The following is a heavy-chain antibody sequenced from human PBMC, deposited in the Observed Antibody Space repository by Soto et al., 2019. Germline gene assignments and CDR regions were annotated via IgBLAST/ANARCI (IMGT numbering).Heavy chain of an antibody. J-gene: IGHJ6*02. CDR3: ARGLLRYFDWSSNGMDV. CDR1: GYTFTSYA. V-gene: IGHV1-3*01. CDR2: INAGNGNT. D-gene: IGHD3-9*01. Sequence: ASVKVSCKASGYTFTSYAMHWVRQAPGQRLEWMGWINAGNGNTKYSQKFQGRVTITRDTSTSTAYMELSSLRSEDTAVYYCARGLLRYFDWSSNGMDVWGQGTTVTVSS.